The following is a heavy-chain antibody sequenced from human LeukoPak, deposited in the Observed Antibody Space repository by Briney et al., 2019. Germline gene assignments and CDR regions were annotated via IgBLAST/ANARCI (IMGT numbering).Heavy chain of an antibody. J-gene: IGHJ5*02. CDR2: IYYSGST. Sequence: SETLSLTCTVSGGSISSGGYYWSWIRQHPGKGLEWIGYIYYSGSTYYNPSLKSRVTISVDTSKNQFSLKLSSVTAADTAVYYCARDRLWDSSGYYGSYWFDPWGQETLVTVSS. CDR3: ARDRLWDSSGYYGSYWFDP. V-gene: IGHV4-31*03. CDR1: GGSISSGGYY. D-gene: IGHD3-22*01.